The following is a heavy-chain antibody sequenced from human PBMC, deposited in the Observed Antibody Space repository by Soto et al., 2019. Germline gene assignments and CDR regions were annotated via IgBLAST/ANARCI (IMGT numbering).Heavy chain of an antibody. CDR3: ANGLDGYYYYYMDV. J-gene: IGHJ6*03. V-gene: IGHV4-39*01. CDR1: GGSISSSSYY. CDR2: IYYSGST. Sequence: QLQLQESGPGLVKPSETLSLTYTVSGGSISSSSYYWGWIRQPPGKGLEWIGSIYYSGSTYYNPSLKSRVTISVDTSKNQFSLKLSSVTAADTAVYYCANGLDGYYYYYMDVWGKGTTVTVSS. D-gene: IGHD3-9*01.